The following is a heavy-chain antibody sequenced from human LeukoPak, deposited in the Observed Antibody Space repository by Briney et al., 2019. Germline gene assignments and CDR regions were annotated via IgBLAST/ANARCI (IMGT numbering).Heavy chain of an antibody. Sequence: ASEKVFRKASVYTFNSYAIQWVRQAPAQRREGMDWINAGKGNTKYSQVFQDRDNNTRDTSARTDHMAVRRVSSEDMAVCYCARSRNPGLWFDAWGQGTLVTVSS. D-gene: IGHD1-14*01. CDR1: VYTFNSYA. J-gene: IGHJ5*02. CDR2: INAGKGNT. V-gene: IGHV1-3*03. CDR3: ARSRNPGLWFDA.